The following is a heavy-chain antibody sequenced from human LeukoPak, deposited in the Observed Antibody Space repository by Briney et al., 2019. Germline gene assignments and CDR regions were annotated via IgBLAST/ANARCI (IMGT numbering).Heavy chain of an antibody. CDR2: ISGSGGST. CDR3: AKDLPAMEYFDY. CDR1: GFTFNTYT. D-gene: IGHD5-18*01. V-gene: IGHV3-23*01. Sequence: GGSLRLSCAASGFTFNTYTMNWVRQAPGKGLEWVSGISGSGGSTYYADSVKGRFTISRDNSKNTLYLQMNSLRAEDTAVYYCAKDLPAMEYFDYWGQGTLVTVSS. J-gene: IGHJ4*02.